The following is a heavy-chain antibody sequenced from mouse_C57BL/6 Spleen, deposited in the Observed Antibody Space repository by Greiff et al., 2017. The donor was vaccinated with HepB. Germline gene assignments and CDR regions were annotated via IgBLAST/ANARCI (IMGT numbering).Heavy chain of an antibody. Sequence: VQLQQPGAELVKPGASVKMSCKASGYTFTSYWITWVKQRPGQGLEWIGDIYPGSGSTNYNEKFKSKATLTVDTSSSTAYMQLSSLTSEDSAIYFCARGGHYDLEGWFAYWGQGTLVTVSA. D-gene: IGHD2-4*01. CDR1: GYTFTSYW. CDR3: ARGGHYDLEGWFAY. CDR2: IYPGSGST. J-gene: IGHJ3*01. V-gene: IGHV1-55*01.